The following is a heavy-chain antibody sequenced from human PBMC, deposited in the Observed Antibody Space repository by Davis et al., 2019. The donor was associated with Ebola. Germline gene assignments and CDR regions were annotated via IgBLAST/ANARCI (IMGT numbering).Heavy chain of an antibody. CDR2: IIPIFGTA. D-gene: IGHD4-17*01. CDR3: ARERIMTTVTTALGY. CDR1: GGTFSSYA. J-gene: IGHJ4*02. V-gene: IGHV1-69*13. Sequence: SVKVSCKASGGTFSSYAISWVRQAPGQGLEWMGGIIPIFGTANYAQKFQGRVTITADESTSTAYMELSSLRSEDTAAYYCARERIMTTVTTALGYWGQGTLVTVSS.